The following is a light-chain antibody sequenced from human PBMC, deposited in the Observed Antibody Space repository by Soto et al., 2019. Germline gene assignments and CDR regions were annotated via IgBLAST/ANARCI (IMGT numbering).Light chain of an antibody. CDR3: SSFTSAYTFV. Sequence: QSALTQPASVSGSAGQSIAISCTGTSSDVGGYNYVSWYQQHPGKAPKLLLSEVSKRPSGVSDRFSDSKSGNTASLTISGLQTQDEAYYYCSSFTSAYTFVFGTGTKVTVL. CDR2: EVS. CDR1: SSDVGGYNY. V-gene: IGLV2-14*01. J-gene: IGLJ1*01.